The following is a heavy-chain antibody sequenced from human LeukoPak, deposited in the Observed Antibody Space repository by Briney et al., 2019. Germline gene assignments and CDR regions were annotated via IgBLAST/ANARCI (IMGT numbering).Heavy chain of an antibody. D-gene: IGHD6-19*01. CDR3: AKGIAVAASCH. CDR2: IYYSGST. CDR1: GGSISSSSYY. Sequence: PSETLSLTCTVSGGSISSSSYYWGWIRQPPGKGLEWIGSIYYSGSTYYNPSLKSRVTISVDTSKNQFSLKLSSVTAADTAVYYCAKGIAVAASCHWGQGTLVTVSS. V-gene: IGHV4-39*07. J-gene: IGHJ4*02.